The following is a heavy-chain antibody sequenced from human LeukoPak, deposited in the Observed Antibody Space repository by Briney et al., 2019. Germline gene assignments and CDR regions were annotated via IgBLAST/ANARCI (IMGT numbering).Heavy chain of an antibody. CDR1: GGSISSGSYY. CDR2: IYTSGST. Sequence: SETLSLTCTVSGGSISSGSYYWSWIRQPAGKGLEWIGRIYTSGSTNYNPSLKSRVTISVDTSKNQFSLKLSSVTAADTAVYYCARFRYSYGYYFDYWGQGTLVTVSS. V-gene: IGHV4-61*02. CDR3: ARFRYSYGYYFDY. J-gene: IGHJ4*02. D-gene: IGHD5-18*01.